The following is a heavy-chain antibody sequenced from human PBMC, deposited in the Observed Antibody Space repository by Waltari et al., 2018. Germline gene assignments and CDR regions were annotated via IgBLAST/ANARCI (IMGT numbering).Heavy chain of an antibody. D-gene: IGHD3-22*01. J-gene: IGHJ4*02. Sequence: QVQLVQSGAEVKKPGASVKVSCKASGYTFTDYYIHWVRQAPRQGLEWMGWISPNSGDTNYAQKLQGSVTMTRDTSISTAYMELRSLRSDVTAVYYCARETSCSGYSCVLDYWGRGTLVTVSS. CDR2: ISPNSGDT. CDR1: GYTFTDYY. V-gene: IGHV1-2*02. CDR3: ARETSCSGYSCVLDY.